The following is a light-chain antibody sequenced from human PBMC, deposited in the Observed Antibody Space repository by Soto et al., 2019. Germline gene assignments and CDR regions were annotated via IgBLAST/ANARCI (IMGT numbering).Light chain of an antibody. CDR1: QSINRW. CDR3: QQYDKWPRT. CDR2: DAS. J-gene: IGKJ1*01. Sequence: DIQMTQSPSTLSASVGDRVTITCRASQSINRWLAWYQQKPGRAPKLLIYDASDLQSGVPSRFSGSGYGTEFTLTISSLQSEDFAVYYCQQYDKWPRTFGQGTKVEIK. V-gene: IGKV1-5*01.